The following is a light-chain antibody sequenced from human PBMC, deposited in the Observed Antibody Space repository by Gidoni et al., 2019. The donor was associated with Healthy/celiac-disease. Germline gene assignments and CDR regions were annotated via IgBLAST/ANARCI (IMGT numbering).Light chain of an antibody. CDR1: QGVSSY. CDR2: DAS. Sequence: EIVLTQSPATLSLSPGERATLSCRASQGVSSYLAWYQQKPGQAPRLLIYDASNRATGIPARFSGSVSGTDFTLTISSLEPEDFAVYYCQQRSNWPPTLTFGGGTKVEIK. J-gene: IGKJ4*01. V-gene: IGKV3-11*01. CDR3: QQRSNWPPTLT.